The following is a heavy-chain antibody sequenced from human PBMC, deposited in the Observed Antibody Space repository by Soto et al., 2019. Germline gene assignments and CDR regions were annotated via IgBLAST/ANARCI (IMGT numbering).Heavy chain of an antibody. CDR1: GGSFSSFA. V-gene: IGHV1-69*13. CDR2: IIPMFGSA. CDR3: AVSRYVVVLNDYYRIDV. J-gene: IGHJ6*02. Sequence: SVKVSCKASGGSFSSFAFSWVRQAPGQGLEWMGWIIPMFGSANYAQEFLGRVTFTADDSTSTAYMEISGLTFEETAFYYCAVSRYVVVLNDYYRIDVWGPGDSVTVSS. D-gene: IGHD3-22*01.